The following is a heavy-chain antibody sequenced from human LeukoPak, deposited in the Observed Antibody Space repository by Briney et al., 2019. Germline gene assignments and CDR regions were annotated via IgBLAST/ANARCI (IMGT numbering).Heavy chain of an antibody. CDR2: IYYSGST. CDR1: GGSISSSSYY. V-gene: IGHV4-39*07. CDR3: ARVPPIQLWFVAFDI. Sequence: PSETLSLTCAVSGGSISSSSYYWGWIRQPPGKGLEWIASIYYSGSTYYNPSLKSRVTISVDTSKNQFSLKLSSVTAADTAVYYCARVPPIQLWFVAFDIWGQGTMVTVSS. J-gene: IGHJ3*02. D-gene: IGHD5-18*01.